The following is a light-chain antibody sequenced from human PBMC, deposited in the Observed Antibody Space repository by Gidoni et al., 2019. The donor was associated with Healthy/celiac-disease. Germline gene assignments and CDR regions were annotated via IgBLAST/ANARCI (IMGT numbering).Light chain of an antibody. CDR3: HQYSGTHT. CDR1: QSVLYSSNNKNY. J-gene: IGKJ5*01. CDR2: WAS. V-gene: IGKV4-1*01. Sequence: DIVMTQAPDALAVSLGERATINCKSSQSVLYSSNNKNYLAWYQQKPGQPPKLLICWASTRESGVPDRFSGSGSGADFTLTISSLQAEDVAVYYCHQYSGTHTFGQGTRLEIK.